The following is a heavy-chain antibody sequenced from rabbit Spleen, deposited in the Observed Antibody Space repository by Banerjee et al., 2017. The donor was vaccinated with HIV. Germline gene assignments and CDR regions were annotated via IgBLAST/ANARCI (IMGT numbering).Heavy chain of an antibody. J-gene: IGHJ6*01. CDR2: FDPVFGST. D-gene: IGHD8-1*01. CDR3: ARDTGSSFSSYGMDL. CDR1: GFDFRSYY. Sequence: QLKESGGGLVQPGGSLKVSCIASGFDFRSYYMSWVRQAPGKGLEWIGYFDPVFGSTYYASWVNGQFTISSHNAQNTLYLQLNSLTAADTATYFCARDTGSSFSSYGMDLWGPGTLVTVS. V-gene: IGHV1S7*01.